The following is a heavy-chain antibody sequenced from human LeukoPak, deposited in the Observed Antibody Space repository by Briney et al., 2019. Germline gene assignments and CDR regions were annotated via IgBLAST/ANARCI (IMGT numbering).Heavy chain of an antibody. CDR1: GGSISSYY. J-gene: IGHJ4*02. CDR3: ARGPSRDYYGSDFDY. V-gene: IGHV4-59*01. Sequence: SETLSLTCTVSGGSISSYYWSWIGQPPGKGLEWIGYIYYSGSTNYNPSLKSRVTISVDTSKNQFSLKLSSVTAADTAVYYCARGPSRDYYGSDFDYWGQGTLVTVSS. CDR2: IYYSGST. D-gene: IGHD3-22*01.